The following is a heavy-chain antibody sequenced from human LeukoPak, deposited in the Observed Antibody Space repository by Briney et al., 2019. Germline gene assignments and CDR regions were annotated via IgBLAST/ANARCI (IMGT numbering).Heavy chain of an antibody. J-gene: IGHJ4*02. D-gene: IGHD1-26*01. CDR3: ARTMSSGSYPDY. V-gene: IGHV4-39*01. CDR2: IYYSGST. Sequence: SETLSLTCTVSGGSISNRDYYWGWIRQPPGKGLEWIGRIYYSGSTHYNPSLKSQVTISADTSKNQFSLRLSSVTAADTALYYCARTMSSGSYPDYWGQGTLVTVSS. CDR1: GGSISNRDYY.